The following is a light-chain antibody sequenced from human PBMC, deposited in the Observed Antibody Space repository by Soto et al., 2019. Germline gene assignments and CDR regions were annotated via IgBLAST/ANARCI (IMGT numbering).Light chain of an antibody. CDR2: GAS. V-gene: IGKV1-39*01. Sequence: DIQMTQSPSSLSASVGDRVTFNCRASQTISRDLTWYQQKPGKAPNLLIFGASTLQPGVPPRFSGSGSGTDFTLIISNLQPEDFATYFCQQSYSTPWTFGQGTKVEIK. CDR1: QTISRD. J-gene: IGKJ1*01. CDR3: QQSYSTPWT.